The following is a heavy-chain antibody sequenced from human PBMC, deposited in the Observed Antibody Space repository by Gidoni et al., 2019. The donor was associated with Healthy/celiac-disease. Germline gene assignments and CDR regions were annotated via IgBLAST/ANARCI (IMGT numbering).Heavy chain of an antibody. CDR3: VKDDSSGYYYPEGYWYFDL. CDR2: ISSNGGST. CDR1: GFTFSRHA. Sequence: EVQLVESGGGLVQPGGALRLSCSASGFTFSRHAMPWVRPAPGKGLEDVSAISSNGGSTYYADSVKGRFTISRDNSKNTLYLQMSSLRAEDTAVYYCVKDDSSGYYYPEGYWYFDLWGRGTLVTVSS. D-gene: IGHD3-22*01. J-gene: IGHJ2*01. V-gene: IGHV3-64D*06.